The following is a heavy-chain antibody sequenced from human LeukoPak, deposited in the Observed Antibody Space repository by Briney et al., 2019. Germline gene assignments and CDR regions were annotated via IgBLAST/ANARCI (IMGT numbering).Heavy chain of an antibody. V-gene: IGHV1-46*01. CDR3: ARVGWDGRFDY. J-gene: IGHJ4*02. CDR1: GYTFTSYY. CDR2: INPSGGST. Sequence: ASVKVSCKASGYTFTSYYMHWVRQAPGQGLEWMGIINPSGGSTSYAQKFQGRVTMTRDTSTSTVYMELSSLRSEDTVVYYCARVGWDGRFDYWGQGTLVTVSS. D-gene: IGHD1-26*01.